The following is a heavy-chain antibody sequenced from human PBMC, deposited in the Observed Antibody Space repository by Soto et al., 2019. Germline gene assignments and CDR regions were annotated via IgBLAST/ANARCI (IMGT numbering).Heavy chain of an antibody. CDR3: VKEGQGEDYCFDY. D-gene: IGHD3-10*01. Sequence: SLRLSCAASGFTFSNFAMNWVRQAPGKGLEWVSTISSGGGRTYYPDSVKGRFTISRDNSKNTLYLQMSSLRDEDTAVYYCVKEGQGEDYCFDYWGRGTLVTVSS. V-gene: IGHV3-23*01. CDR2: ISSGGGRT. J-gene: IGHJ4*02. CDR1: GFTFSNFA.